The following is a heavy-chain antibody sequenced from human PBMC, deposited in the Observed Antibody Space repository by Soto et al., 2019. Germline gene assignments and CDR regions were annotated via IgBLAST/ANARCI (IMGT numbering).Heavy chain of an antibody. CDR1: GLTFSSYA. D-gene: IGHD4-17*01. CDR3: ARGYGAPRGYYYYGMDV. Sequence: PGGSLRLSCAASGLTFSSYAMHWVRQAPGKGLEYVSAISSNGGSTYYANSVKGRFTISRDNSKNTLYLQMGSLRAEDMAVYYCARGYGAPRGYYYYGMDVWGQGTTVTVSS. V-gene: IGHV3-64*01. CDR2: ISSNGGST. J-gene: IGHJ6*02.